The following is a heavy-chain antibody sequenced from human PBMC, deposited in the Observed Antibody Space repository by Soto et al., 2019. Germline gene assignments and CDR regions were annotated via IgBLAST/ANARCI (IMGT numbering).Heavy chain of an antibody. Sequence: QVQLQESGPGLVKPSQTLSLTCSVSGVSINSGGYYWSWIRHHPGKGLEWIGYIYYTGHTFYNPSPKIRVAMSLDTSKNQFSLKLSSVTAADTAVYYCAGGSQLERDALDIWGQGTMVTVSS. CDR1: GVSINSGGYY. D-gene: IGHD1-1*01. CDR2: IYYTGHT. J-gene: IGHJ3*02. V-gene: IGHV4-31*03. CDR3: AGGSQLERDALDI.